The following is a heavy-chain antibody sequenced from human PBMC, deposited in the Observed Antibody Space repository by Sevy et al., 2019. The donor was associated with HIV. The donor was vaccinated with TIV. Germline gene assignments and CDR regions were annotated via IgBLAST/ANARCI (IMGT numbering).Heavy chain of an antibody. J-gene: IGHJ6*02. CDR3: ARARGIPHYYYGMDV. V-gene: IGHV5-51*01. D-gene: IGHD1-26*01. Sequence: GESLKISCKGSGYSFTTYWIGWVRQMPGKGLGWMGIIFPGDSDTRYSPSCQGQVTISADNSISTAYLQWSSLKASDTAMYYCARARGIPHYYYGMDVWGQRTTVTVSS. CDR2: IFPGDSDT. CDR1: GYSFTTYW.